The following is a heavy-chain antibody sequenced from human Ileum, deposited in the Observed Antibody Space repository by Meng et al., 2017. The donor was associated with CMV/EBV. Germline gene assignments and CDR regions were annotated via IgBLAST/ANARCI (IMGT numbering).Heavy chain of an antibody. J-gene: IGHJ4*02. CDR1: GLTVSDNR. CDR3: AREQMGAWRGYFDC. CDR2: LYEGGSA. Sequence: GGSLRLSCAASGLTVSDNRMTWVRQVAGQGLQWVSTLYEGGSAHYAPSVEGRFTISKDNSGNMVYLQMNSLRVEDTAVYYCAREQMGAWRGYFDCWGQGSLVTVSS. D-gene: IGHD3-3*01. V-gene: IGHV3-53*01.